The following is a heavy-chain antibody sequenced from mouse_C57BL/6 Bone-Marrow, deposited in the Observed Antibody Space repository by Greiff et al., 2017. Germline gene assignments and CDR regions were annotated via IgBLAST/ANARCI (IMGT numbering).Heavy chain of an antibody. V-gene: IGHV1-81*01. CDR1: GYTFTSYG. CDR3: ASVGAYYGSSYFWYFDV. J-gene: IGHJ1*03. D-gene: IGHD1-1*01. Sequence: QVQLKQSGAELARPGASVKLSCKASGYTFTSYGISWVKQRNGQGLEWIGEIYPRSGNTYYNEKFQGKATLTADKSSSTAYMELRSLPSEVSAVYFFASVGAYYGSSYFWYFDVWGTGTTVTASS. CDR2: IYPRSGNT.